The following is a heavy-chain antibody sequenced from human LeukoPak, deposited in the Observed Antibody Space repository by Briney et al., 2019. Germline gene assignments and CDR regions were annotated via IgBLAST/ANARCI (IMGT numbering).Heavy chain of an antibody. CDR1: GFTFSRYA. D-gene: IGHD1-14*01. V-gene: IGHV3-23*01. Sequence: GGSLRLSCAASGFTFSRYAMSWVRQAPGKGLEWVSAISGSGGSTYYADSVKGRFTISRDNAKNSLYLQMNSLRAEDTAVYYCARANRAFDYWGQGTQVTVSS. J-gene: IGHJ4*02. CDR3: ARANRAFDY. CDR2: ISGSGGST.